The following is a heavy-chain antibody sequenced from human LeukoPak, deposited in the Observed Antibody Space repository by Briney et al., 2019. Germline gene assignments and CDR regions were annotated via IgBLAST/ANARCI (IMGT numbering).Heavy chain of an antibody. V-gene: IGHV3-23*01. Sequence: PGGSLRLSCTASKFTFSNYAMSWVRQAPGKGLEWVSVISGSGGSTYYADSVKCRFTISRDNSKDTLFLQMNSLRTEDTAVYYCAKRSNFWTGYLDYWGQGPLVTVSS. D-gene: IGHD3/OR15-3a*01. CDR3: AKRSNFWTGYLDY. CDR1: KFTFSNYA. J-gene: IGHJ4*02. CDR2: ISGSGGST.